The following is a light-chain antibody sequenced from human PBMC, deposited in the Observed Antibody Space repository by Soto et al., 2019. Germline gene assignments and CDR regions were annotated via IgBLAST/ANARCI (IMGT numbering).Light chain of an antibody. CDR3: MQTIRLPWT. J-gene: IGKJ1*01. V-gene: IGKV2D-29*01. CDR1: QSLVHRDGNTY. CDR2: EVS. Sequence: VVTQSPRSLPVTLGPAASISCRSSQSLVHRDGNTYLSWYLQKPGQPPQLLIYEVSNRFSGVPDRFSGSGSGTDCTLIISRVEAEDFGVYYCMQTIRLPWTLAQGTKVDIK.